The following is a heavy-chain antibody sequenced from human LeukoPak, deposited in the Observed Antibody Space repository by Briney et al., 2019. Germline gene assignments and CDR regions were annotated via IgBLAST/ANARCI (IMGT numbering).Heavy chain of an antibody. V-gene: IGHV3-23*01. CDR1: GFTFSTYA. Sequence: GGSLRLSCAASGFTFSTYAMSWVRQAPGKGLEWVSLISGSGGGTYYADSVKGRFAVSRDNSKDTLYLQLNSLRAEDTAVYYCAKYRQHLDNWGQGTLVTVSS. CDR2: ISGSGGGT. CDR3: AKYRQHLDN. D-gene: IGHD6-13*01. J-gene: IGHJ4*02.